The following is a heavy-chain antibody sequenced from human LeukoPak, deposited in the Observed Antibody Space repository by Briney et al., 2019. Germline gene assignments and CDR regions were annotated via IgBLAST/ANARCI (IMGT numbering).Heavy chain of an antibody. CDR2: ISWNSAGI. V-gene: IGHV3-9*01. J-gene: IGHJ4*02. Sequence: GGSLRLSCAASGFTFDDYAMHWVRQAPGKGLEWVALISWNSAGIGYADSVKGRFTVSRDNAKNSLYLQMNSLRTEDTAFYYCAKGGFYSTPAGDHFESWGQGTLVTVSS. D-gene: IGHD7-27*01. CDR3: AKGGFYSTPAGDHFES. CDR1: GFTFDDYA.